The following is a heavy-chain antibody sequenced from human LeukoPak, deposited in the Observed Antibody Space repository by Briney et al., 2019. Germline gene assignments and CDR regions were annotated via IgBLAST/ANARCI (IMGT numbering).Heavy chain of an antibody. J-gene: IGHJ4*02. D-gene: IGHD5-24*01. CDR3: ASRMATTALFDY. V-gene: IGHV4-59*05. CDR2: IYYSGST. Sequence: SETLSLTCTVSGGSISSYYWSWIRQPAGKGLEWIGSIYYSGSTYYNPSLKSRVTISVDTSKNQFSLKLSSVTAADTAVYYCASRMATTALFDYWGQGTLVTVSS. CDR1: GGSISSYY.